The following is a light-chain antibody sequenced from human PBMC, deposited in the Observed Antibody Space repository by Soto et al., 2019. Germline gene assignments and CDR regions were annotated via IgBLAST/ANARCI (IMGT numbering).Light chain of an antibody. CDR2: AAS. CDR1: QGISSY. V-gene: IGKV1-9*01. Sequence: DIQLTQSPSFLSASVGDRVTITCRASQGISSYLAWYQQKPGKAPNLLIYAASTLQSGVPSRFSGSVSGTELTLAISSLQPEDFASYYCQQLNSYPLTCGGGPRVEIK. CDR3: QQLNSYPLT. J-gene: IGKJ4*02.